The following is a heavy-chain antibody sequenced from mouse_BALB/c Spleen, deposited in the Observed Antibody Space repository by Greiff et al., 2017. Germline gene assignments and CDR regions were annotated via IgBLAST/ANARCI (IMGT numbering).Heavy chain of an antibody. CDR1: GFNIKDYY. Sequence: VQLKESGAELVRSGASVKLSCTASGFNIKDYYMHWVKQRPEQGLEWIGWIDPENGDTEYAPKFQGKATMTADTSSNTAYLQLSSLTSEDTAVYYCNANYYRYPWFAYWGQGTLVTVSA. CDR3: NANYYRYPWFAY. V-gene: IGHV14-4*02. J-gene: IGHJ3*01. CDR2: IDPENGDT. D-gene: IGHD2-14*01.